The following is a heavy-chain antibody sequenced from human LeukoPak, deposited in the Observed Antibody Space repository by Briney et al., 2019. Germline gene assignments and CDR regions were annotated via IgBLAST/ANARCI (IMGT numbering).Heavy chain of an antibody. CDR3: ASQTYYDFWSGYYYYYMDV. CDR2: IKQDGSEK. Sequence: PGGSLRLSCAASGFTFSSYWMSWVRRAPGKGLEWVANIKQDGSEKYYVDSVKGRFTISRDNAKNSLYLQMNSLRAEDTAVYYCASQTYYDFWSGYYYYYMDVWGKGTTVTVSS. J-gene: IGHJ6*03. D-gene: IGHD3-3*01. V-gene: IGHV3-7*01. CDR1: GFTFSSYW.